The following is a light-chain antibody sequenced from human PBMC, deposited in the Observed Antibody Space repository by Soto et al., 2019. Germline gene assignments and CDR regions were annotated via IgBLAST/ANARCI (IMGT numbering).Light chain of an antibody. CDR2: GAS. Sequence: EIVLTQSPGTLSLSPGERATLSCRASQSVYSNYVDWYQQKPGQAPRLLIYGASSRATGIPDRFSGSGSGTDFTLTISRLEPEDFATYHCQQYDTYPRTFGQGTKVDIK. CDR3: QQYDTYPRT. V-gene: IGKV3-20*01. CDR1: QSVYSNY. J-gene: IGKJ1*01.